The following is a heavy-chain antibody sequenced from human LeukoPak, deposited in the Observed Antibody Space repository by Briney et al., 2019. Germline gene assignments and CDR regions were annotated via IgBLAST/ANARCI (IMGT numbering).Heavy chain of an antibody. Sequence: PGGSLRLSCAASGSTFTTHSMNWVRQAPGKGLEWVSYISSSSSTIYYADSVKGRFTISRDNAKNSLYLQMNSLRAEDTAVYYCARKQYSGSWSAIDYWGQGTLVTVSS. J-gene: IGHJ4*02. V-gene: IGHV3-48*01. D-gene: IGHD6-13*01. CDR3: ARKQYSGSWSAIDY. CDR2: ISSSSSTI. CDR1: GSTFTTHS.